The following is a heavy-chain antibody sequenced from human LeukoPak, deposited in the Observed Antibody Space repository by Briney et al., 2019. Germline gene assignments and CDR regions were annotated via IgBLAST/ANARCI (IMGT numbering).Heavy chain of an antibody. J-gene: IGHJ4*02. D-gene: IGHD3-22*01. CDR2: ISGYNGNT. V-gene: IGHV1-18*01. Sequence: VASVNVSFKASGYTFTIYGISWVRQAPGQALEWMGWISGYNGNTNYAQKLQGRVTMTTDTSTSTAYMELRSLRSDDTAVYYCARDFHSSGYYHYFHYWGQGTLVTVSS. CDR1: GYTFTIYG. CDR3: ARDFHSSGYYHYFHY.